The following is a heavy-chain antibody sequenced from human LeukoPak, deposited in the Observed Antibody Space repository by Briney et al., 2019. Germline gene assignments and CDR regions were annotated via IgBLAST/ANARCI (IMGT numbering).Heavy chain of an antibody. CDR1: GFTFISYG. D-gene: IGHD3-22*01. J-gene: IGHJ6*02. CDR2: IWYDGSNK. Sequence: GGSLRLSCAPSGFTFISYGKHWVRQAPGKGLEWVAVIWYDGSNKYYADSVKGRFTISRDNSKNTLYLQMNSLRAEDTAVYYCARGLLLPNYYYYGMDVWGQGTTVTVSS. V-gene: IGHV3-33*01. CDR3: ARGLLLPNYYYYGMDV.